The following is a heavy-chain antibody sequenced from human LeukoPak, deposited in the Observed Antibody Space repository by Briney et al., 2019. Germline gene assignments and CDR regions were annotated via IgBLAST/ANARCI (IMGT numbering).Heavy chain of an antibody. CDR1: GGTFSSYA. CDR2: IIPIFGTA. D-gene: IGHD5-18*01. Sequence: GASVKVSCKASGGTFSSYAISWVRQAPGQGLEWIGGIIPIFGTANYAQKFQGRVTITTDESTSTAYMELSSLRSEDTAVYYCARGGTAMAGWTFDYWGQGTLVTVSS. CDR3: ARGGTAMAGWTFDY. J-gene: IGHJ4*02. V-gene: IGHV1-69*05.